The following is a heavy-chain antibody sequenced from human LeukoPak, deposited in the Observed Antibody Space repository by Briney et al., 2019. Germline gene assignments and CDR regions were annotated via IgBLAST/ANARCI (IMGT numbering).Heavy chain of an antibody. V-gene: IGHV4-59*12. Sequence: SETLSLTCTVSGGSISSYYWSWIRQPPGKGLEWIGYIYYSGSTNYNPSLKSRVTISVDSSKNQFSLKLSSVTAADTAVYYCARRDCSSTSCYVRYAFDIWGQGTVVTVSS. D-gene: IGHD2-2*01. J-gene: IGHJ3*02. CDR2: IYYSGST. CDR1: GGSISSYY. CDR3: ARRDCSSTSCYVRYAFDI.